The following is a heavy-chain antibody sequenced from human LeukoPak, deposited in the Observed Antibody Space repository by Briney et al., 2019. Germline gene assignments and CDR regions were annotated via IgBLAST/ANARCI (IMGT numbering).Heavy chain of an antibody. CDR3: ARDTVGASVFDY. D-gene: IGHD1-26*01. Sequence: ASVKVSCKASGGTFSSYAISWVRQAPGQGLEWMGGIIPIFGTANYAQKFQGRVTITADESTSTAYMELSSLRSEDTAVYYCARDTVGASVFDYWGQGTLVTVSS. CDR2: IIPIFGTA. V-gene: IGHV1-69*13. CDR1: GGTFSSYA. J-gene: IGHJ4*02.